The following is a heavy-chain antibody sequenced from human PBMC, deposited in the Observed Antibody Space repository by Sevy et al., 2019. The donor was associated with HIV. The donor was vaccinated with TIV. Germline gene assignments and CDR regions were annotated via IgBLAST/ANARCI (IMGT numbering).Heavy chain of an antibody. V-gene: IGHV1-8*02. CDR3: ASGGSDDAWNYGYYYYGMDV. D-gene: IGHD1-7*01. Sequence: GASVKVSCKASGDTFSTYDINWVRQAPGQGLEWMGWMSPKSGSTGFTQKFQGRLTMTRDTSINTAYMELSSLRSEDTAVYYCASGGSDDAWNYGYYYYGMDVWGQGTTVTVSS. CDR1: GDTFSTYD. CDR2: MSPKSGST. J-gene: IGHJ6*02.